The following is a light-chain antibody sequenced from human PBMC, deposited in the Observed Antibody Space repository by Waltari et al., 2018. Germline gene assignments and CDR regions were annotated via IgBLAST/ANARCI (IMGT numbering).Light chain of an antibody. CDR3: QQTYTTPRT. CDR2: DAS. Sequence: DIQMTQSPSSLSASVEDRVTITCRASQKISSYVNWYQQKPGTAPRLLIYDASRLQSWVPSSFSGSGSGTDFTLTISSLQPEDFGTYYCQQTYTTPRTFGQGTKVETK. V-gene: IGKV1-39*01. CDR1: QKISSY. J-gene: IGKJ1*01.